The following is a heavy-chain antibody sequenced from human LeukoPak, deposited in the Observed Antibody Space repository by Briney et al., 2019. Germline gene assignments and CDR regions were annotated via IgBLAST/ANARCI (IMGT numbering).Heavy chain of an antibody. D-gene: IGHD2-2*01. CDR2: ISYDGSNK. Sequence: PGGSLRLSCAASGFTFSSYGMHWVRQAPGKGLEWVAVISYDGSNKYYADSVKGRFTISRDNSKNTLYLQMNSLRAEDTAVYYCAKDLRRYCSSTSRSSPDFWGQGTLVTVSS. CDR1: GFTFSSYG. J-gene: IGHJ4*02. V-gene: IGHV3-30*18. CDR3: AKDLRRYCSSTSRSSPDF.